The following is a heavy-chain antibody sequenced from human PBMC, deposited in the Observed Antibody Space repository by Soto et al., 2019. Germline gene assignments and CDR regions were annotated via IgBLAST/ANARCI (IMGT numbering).Heavy chain of an antibody. CDR2: IYPGDSDT. CDR3: ARGGSKNGMDV. V-gene: IGHV5-51*01. CDR1: GYTFTNYW. D-gene: IGHD1-26*01. Sequence: GESLKISCKGSGYTFTNYWIGWVRQMPGKGPEWMGIIYPGDSDTKYNPSFQGQVTISADKSISTAYLQWSSLKASDTAMYYCARGGSKNGMDVWGQGTTVTVSS. J-gene: IGHJ6*02.